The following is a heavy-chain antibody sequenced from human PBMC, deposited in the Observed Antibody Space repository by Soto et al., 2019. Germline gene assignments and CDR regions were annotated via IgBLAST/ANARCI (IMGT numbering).Heavy chain of an antibody. CDR3: ARELLRYGVPELDAFDI. CDR2: IYYSGST. D-gene: IGHD4-17*01. V-gene: IGHV4-31*03. Sequence: QVQLQESGPGLVMPSQTLSLTCTVSGGSISSGGYYWSWIRQHPGKGLEWIGYIYYSGSTYYNPSLKSRVTISVATSKNQFSLKLSSVTAADTAVYYCARELLRYGVPELDAFDIWGQGTMVTVSS. J-gene: IGHJ3*02. CDR1: GGSISSGGYY.